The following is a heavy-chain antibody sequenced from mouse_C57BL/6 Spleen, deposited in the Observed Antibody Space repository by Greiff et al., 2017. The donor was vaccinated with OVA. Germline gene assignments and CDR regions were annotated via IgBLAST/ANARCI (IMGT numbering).Heavy chain of an antibody. Sequence: EVQLQQSGPELVKPGASVKISCKASGYTFTDYYMNWVKQSHGKSLEWIGDINPNNGGTSYNQKFKGKATLTVDKSSSTAYMELRSLTSEDSAVYYCARSINYGSLYAMDYWGQGTSVTVSS. J-gene: IGHJ4*01. D-gene: IGHD1-1*01. CDR1: GYTFTDYY. CDR3: ARSINYGSLYAMDY. V-gene: IGHV1-26*01. CDR2: INPNNGGT.